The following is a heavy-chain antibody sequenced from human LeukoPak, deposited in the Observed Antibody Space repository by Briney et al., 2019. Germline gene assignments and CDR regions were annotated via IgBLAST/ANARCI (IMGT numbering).Heavy chain of an antibody. CDR1: GGSISSGGYY. Sequence: SETLSLTCTVSGGSISSGGYYWSWIRQHPGKGLEWIGYIYYSGSTYYNPSLKSRVTISGDTSKNQFSLKLSSATAADTAVYYCARGNSGYDYLRFYYYYGMDVWGQGTTVTVSS. CDR3: ARGNSGYDYLRFYYYYGMDV. D-gene: IGHD5-12*01. J-gene: IGHJ6*02. CDR2: IYYSGST. V-gene: IGHV4-31*03.